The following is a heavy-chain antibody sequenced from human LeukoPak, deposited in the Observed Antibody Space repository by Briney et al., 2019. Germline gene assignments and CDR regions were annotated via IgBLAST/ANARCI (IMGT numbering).Heavy chain of an antibody. CDR2: IIISGGST. J-gene: IGHJ4*02. CDR3: AKDLHRLRSCSGGSCYPGDY. D-gene: IGHD2-15*01. Sequence: GGSLRLSCAASGFTFSSYAMSWVRQAPGKGLEWVSAIIISGGSTYYADSVKGRFTISRDNSKNTLYLQMNSLRAEDTAVYYCAKDLHRLRSCSGGSCYPGDYWGQGTLVTVSS. CDR1: GFTFSSYA. V-gene: IGHV3-23*01.